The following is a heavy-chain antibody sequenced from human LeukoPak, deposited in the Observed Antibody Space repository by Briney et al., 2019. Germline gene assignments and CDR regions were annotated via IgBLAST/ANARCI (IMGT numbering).Heavy chain of an antibody. CDR2: ISWDSGSI. CDR1: GFTFDDYA. V-gene: IGHV3-9*01. D-gene: IGHD4-23*01. CDR3: ARGNSNWFDP. Sequence: GGSLRLSCAASGFTFDDYAMHWVRQAPGKGLEWVSGISWDSGSIGYADSVKGRFTISRDNAKNSLYLQMNSLRAEDTAVYYCARGNSNWFDPWSQGTLVTVSS. J-gene: IGHJ5*02.